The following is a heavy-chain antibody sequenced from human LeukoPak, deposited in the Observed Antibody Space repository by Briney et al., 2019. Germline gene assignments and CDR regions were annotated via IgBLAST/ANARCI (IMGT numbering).Heavy chain of an antibody. D-gene: IGHD3-10*02. J-gene: IGHJ4*02. CDR2: IYYSGST. Sequence: PSETLSLTCTLSGASVSSNVCRWVRQPPGKKLEWIGYIYYSGSTNYNPSLKSRVTISVATSKSQFSLKLSSMTAADTAVYYCARAPRCSGSSSCCDNWGEGALVTVSS. V-gene: IGHV4-59*02. CDR1: GASVSSNV. CDR3: ARAPRCSGSSSCCDN.